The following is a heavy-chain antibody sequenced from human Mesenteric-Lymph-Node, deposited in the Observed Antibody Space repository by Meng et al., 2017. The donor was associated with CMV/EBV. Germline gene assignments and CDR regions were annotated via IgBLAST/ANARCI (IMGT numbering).Heavy chain of an antibody. CDR2: MYYSGSI. CDR1: GGSISSSSYY. D-gene: IGHD2-2*01. V-gene: IGHV4-39*07. J-gene: IGHJ1*01. CDR3: ASMGGYCSSTSCYPYFHH. Sequence: SETLSLTCSVSGGSISSSSYYWGWIRQPPGKGLEWIGSMYYSGSIYYNPSLKSRVTISVDTSKNQFSLKLSSVTAADTAVYYCASMGGYCSSTSCYPYFHHWGQGTLVTVSS.